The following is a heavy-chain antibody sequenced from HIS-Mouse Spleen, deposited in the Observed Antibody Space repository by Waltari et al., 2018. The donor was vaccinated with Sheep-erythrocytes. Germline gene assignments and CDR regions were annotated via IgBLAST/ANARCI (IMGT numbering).Heavy chain of an antibody. CDR3: ARFSRPRFWPVGATAFDI. J-gene: IGHJ3*02. D-gene: IGHD1-26*01. CDR2: IYYSGRT. CDR1: GCHISSYH. Sequence: QVQLQESGPGLVKPSETLSLTCPVSGCHISSYHWTWIRQPPGKGLEWIGYIYYSGRTNYNPSLKSRVTISVDTSKNQFSLKLSSVTAADTAVYYCARFSRPRFWPVGATAFDIWGQGTMVTVSS. V-gene: IGHV4-59*08.